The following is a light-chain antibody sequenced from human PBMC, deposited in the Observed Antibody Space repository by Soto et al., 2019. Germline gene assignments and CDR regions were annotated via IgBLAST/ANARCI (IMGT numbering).Light chain of an antibody. CDR1: QSINNY. J-gene: IGKJ1*01. Sequence: DIQMTQSPSTLSASVGDRVTITCRASQSINNYLAWYQQKPGKAPKLLIYKASTLESGVPSRFSGSGSGTEFTLSIISLQPDDFATYYCQQYESFPRTFGQGTKVEIK. CDR2: KAS. CDR3: QQYESFPRT. V-gene: IGKV1-5*03.